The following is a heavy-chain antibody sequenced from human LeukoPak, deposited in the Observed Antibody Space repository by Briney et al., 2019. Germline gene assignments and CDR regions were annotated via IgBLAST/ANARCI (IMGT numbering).Heavy chain of an antibody. D-gene: IGHD2-15*01. CDR1: GFTFSSYS. Sequence: PGGSLRLSSAASGFTFSSYSMNWVRQAPGKGLEWVSYISSSSSTIYYADSVKGRFTISRDNAKNSLYLQMNSLRAEDTAVYYCARAPGSDYWGQGTLVTVSS. CDR2: ISSSSSTI. CDR3: ARAPGSDY. J-gene: IGHJ4*02. V-gene: IGHV3-48*04.